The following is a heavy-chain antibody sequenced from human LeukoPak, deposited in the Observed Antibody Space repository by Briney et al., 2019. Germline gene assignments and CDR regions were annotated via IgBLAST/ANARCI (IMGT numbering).Heavy chain of an antibody. CDR3: ARGAWTAYYFDY. CDR2: ITTDGSGT. Sequence: GGSLRLSCADSGFTFGRYWMHWVRQAPGKGLVWVSHITTDGSGTSYADSVKGRFTISRDNAKNTLYLQMNSLRAEDTAVYYCARGAWTAYYFDYWGQGALVTVSS. CDR1: GFTFGRYW. D-gene: IGHD3/OR15-3a*01. J-gene: IGHJ4*02. V-gene: IGHV3-74*01.